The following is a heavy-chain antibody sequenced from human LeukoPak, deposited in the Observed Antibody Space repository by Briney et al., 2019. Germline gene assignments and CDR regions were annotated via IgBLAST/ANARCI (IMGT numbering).Heavy chain of an antibody. Sequence: SETLSLXCGVSGYSISSGYYWGWIRQPPGKGLEWIGSIYQSGRTYYNPSLKSRVTISVDTSKNQFSLKLSSVTAADTAVYYCARPTPYCSGGGCYFDYWGQGTLVTVSS. D-gene: IGHD2-15*01. CDR3: ARPTPYCSGGGCYFDY. CDR2: IYQSGRT. CDR1: GYSISSGYY. V-gene: IGHV4-38-2*01. J-gene: IGHJ4*02.